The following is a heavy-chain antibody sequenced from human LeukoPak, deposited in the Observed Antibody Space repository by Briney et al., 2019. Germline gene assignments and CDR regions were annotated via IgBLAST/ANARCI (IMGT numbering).Heavy chain of an antibody. V-gene: IGHV3-21*06. CDR2: INSGGTTT. Sequence: GGSLGLSCAACGFAFSTYTMNWARQSPGKGLEWVASINSGGTTTHYADSVKGRFTISRDNAQNVLYLQMNGLRADDAAVYYCLRGDSRDFWGQETLVTVSS. CDR3: LRGDSRDF. J-gene: IGHJ4*02. CDR1: GFAFSTYT. D-gene: IGHD3-22*01.